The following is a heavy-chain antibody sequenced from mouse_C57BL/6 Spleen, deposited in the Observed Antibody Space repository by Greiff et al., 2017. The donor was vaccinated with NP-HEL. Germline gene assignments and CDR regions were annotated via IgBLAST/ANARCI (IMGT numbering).Heavy chain of an antibody. Sequence: EVKLVESGGGLVQPGGSLKLSCAASGFTFSDYGMAWVRQAPRKGPEWVAFISNLAYSIYYADTVTGRFTISRENAKNTLYLEMSSLRSEDTAMYYCAREGYGSSPGYFDVWGTGTTVTVSS. V-gene: IGHV5-15*01. CDR1: GFTFSDYG. D-gene: IGHD1-1*01. J-gene: IGHJ1*03. CDR3: AREGYGSSPGYFDV. CDR2: ISNLAYSI.